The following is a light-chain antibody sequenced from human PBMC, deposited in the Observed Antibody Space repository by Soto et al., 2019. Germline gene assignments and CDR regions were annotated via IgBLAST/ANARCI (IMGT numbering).Light chain of an antibody. V-gene: IGKV3-11*01. CDR1: QSISIY. J-gene: IGKJ1*01. Sequence: EIVLTQSPATLSLSPGERATLSCRASQSISIYLAWYQQKPGQAPRLLIYDASNRATGIPARFSGGGSGTDFTLTISSLEPEDFAVYYCQQRTNWPSFGQGTKVEIK. CDR2: DAS. CDR3: QQRTNWPS.